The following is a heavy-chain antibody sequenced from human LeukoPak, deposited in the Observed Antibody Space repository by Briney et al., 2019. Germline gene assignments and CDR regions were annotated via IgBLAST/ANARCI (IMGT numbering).Heavy chain of an antibody. D-gene: IGHD6-6*01. CDR2: IHYSGST. CDR1: GGSISSYY. J-gene: IGHJ4*02. Sequence: SETLSLTCTVPGGSISSYYWSWIRQPPGKGLEWIGDIHYSGSTNYNPSLKSRVTISVDTSKNQFSLKLTSVTVADTAVYYCARWGSYSSSSTFGYWGQGTLVTVSS. CDR3: ARWGSYSSSSTFGY. V-gene: IGHV4-59*01.